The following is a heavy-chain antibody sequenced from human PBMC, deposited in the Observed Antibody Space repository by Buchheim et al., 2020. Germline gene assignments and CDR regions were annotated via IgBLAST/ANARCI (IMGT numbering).Heavy chain of an antibody. D-gene: IGHD3-22*01. J-gene: IGHJ4*02. V-gene: IGHV3-23*01. Sequence: EVQLLESGGGLVQPGGSLRLSCAASGFTFSSYAMSWVRQAPGKGLEWVSAISGSGGSTYYADSVKGRFTISRSNSKNTLYLQMNSLRAEDTAVYYCAKDLGGSYYYDSSGGPDYWGQGTL. CDR3: AKDLGGSYYYDSSGGPDY. CDR1: GFTFSSYA. CDR2: ISGSGGST.